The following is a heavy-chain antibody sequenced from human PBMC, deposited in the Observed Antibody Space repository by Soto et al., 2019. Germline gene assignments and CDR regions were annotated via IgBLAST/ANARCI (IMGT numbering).Heavy chain of an antibody. CDR3: SGCSGGACHHNSGMDV. J-gene: IGHJ6*02. V-gene: IGHV3-21*01. CDR2: ISPSTSHI. D-gene: IGHD2-15*01. CDR1: GFTFSSCT. Sequence: EVHLVESGGGLVKPGGSLRLSCAVSGFTFSSCTMNWVRQAPGKGLEWVSAISPSTSHIYYADSVKGRFTISRDNAKNSLSLKTPGLRAEDSAVYYCSGCSGGACHHNSGMDVWGHGTAVTVSS.